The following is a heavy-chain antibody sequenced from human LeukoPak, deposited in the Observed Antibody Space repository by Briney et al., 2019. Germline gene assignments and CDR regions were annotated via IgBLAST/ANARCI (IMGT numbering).Heavy chain of an antibody. D-gene: IGHD5-12*01. CDR1: GFTFDDYG. CDR3: ARCVMGYSGYDLDY. CDR2: INWNGGST. Sequence: PGGSLRLSCAASGFTFDDYGMSWVRQAPGKGLEWVSGINWNGGSTGYADSVKGRFTISRDNAKNSLYLQMNSLRVEDTAVYYCARCVMGYSGYDLDYWGQGTLVTVSS. V-gene: IGHV3-20*04. J-gene: IGHJ4*02.